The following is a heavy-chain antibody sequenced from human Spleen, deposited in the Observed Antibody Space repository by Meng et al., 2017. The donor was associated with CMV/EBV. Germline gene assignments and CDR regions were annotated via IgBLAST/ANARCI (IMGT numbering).Heavy chain of an antibody. D-gene: IGHD2-2*01. CDR2: INPNRGGT. CDR3: AKFCSSTSCYPEG. V-gene: IGHV1-2*02. Sequence: ASVKVSCKASGYTFTGYYMHWVRQAPGQGLEWMGWINPNRGGTNYAQRFQGRGTMTRNTSISTAYMELSSLRSEDTAVYYCAKFCSSTSCYPEGWGQGTLVTVSS. CDR1: GYTFTGYY. J-gene: IGHJ4*02.